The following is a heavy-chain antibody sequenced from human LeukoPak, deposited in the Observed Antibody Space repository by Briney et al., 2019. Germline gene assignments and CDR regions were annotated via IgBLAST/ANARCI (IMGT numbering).Heavy chain of an antibody. CDR3: ARVNWNPDY. V-gene: IGHV4-38-2*02. J-gene: IGHJ4*02. Sequence: SSETLSLTCTVSGYSISSGFHWGWIRQPPGKGLEWIGSIHRSGSTYYNPSLKSRVTISVDTSKNQFSLKLSSVTAADTAVYYCARVNWNPDYWGQGTLVAVSS. CDR1: GYSISSGFH. D-gene: IGHD1-1*01. CDR2: IHRSGST.